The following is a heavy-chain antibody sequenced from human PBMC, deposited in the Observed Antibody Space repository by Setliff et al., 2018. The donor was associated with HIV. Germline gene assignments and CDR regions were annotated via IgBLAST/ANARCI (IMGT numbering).Heavy chain of an antibody. J-gene: IGHJ2*01. CDR2: VSPSGTA. CDR1: GGSLDSGNFY. Sequence: TLSLTCTISGGSLDSGNFYWSWIRQPAGKGLEWIGRVSPSGTAYYNPSLKSRVTISVDTSKNQFSLKLSSVTAADTAVYYCARPSTGGGYNYWYFDLWGRGTLVTVSS. D-gene: IGHD5-12*01. V-gene: IGHV4-61*02. CDR3: ARPSTGGGYNYWYFDL.